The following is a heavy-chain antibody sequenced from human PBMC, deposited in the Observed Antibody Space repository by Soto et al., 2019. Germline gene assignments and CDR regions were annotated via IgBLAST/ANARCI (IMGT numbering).Heavy chain of an antibody. CDR2: ISAYNGNT. Sequence: QVQLVQSGAEVKKPGASVKVSCKASGYTFTSYGISWVRQAPGQGLERMGWISAYNGNTNYAQKLQGTVTMTTDTSTSTAYMELRSLRSDDTAVYYCASYYYGSGSYQDAFDIWGQGTMVTVSS. CDR1: GYTFTSYG. J-gene: IGHJ3*02. CDR3: ASYYYGSGSYQDAFDI. D-gene: IGHD3-10*01. V-gene: IGHV1-18*01.